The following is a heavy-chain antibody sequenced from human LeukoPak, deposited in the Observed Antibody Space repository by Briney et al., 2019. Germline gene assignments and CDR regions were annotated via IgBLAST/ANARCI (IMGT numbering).Heavy chain of an antibody. CDR1: GLSFSTYS. CDR3: AIGADYCFPN. CDR2: ISSSSIYR. Sequence: GGSLRLSCAASGLSFSTYSMNWVRQAPGKGLEWVSSISSSSIYRYYADSVKGRFTISRDNAKKSLYLQMNSLRPEDTALYFCAIGADYCFPNWGQGTLVTVSS. D-gene: IGHD2/OR15-2a*01. V-gene: IGHV3-21*01. J-gene: IGHJ4*02.